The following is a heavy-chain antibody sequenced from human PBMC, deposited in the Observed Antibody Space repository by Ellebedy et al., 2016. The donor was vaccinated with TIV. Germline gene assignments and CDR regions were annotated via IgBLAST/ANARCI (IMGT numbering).Heavy chain of an antibody. V-gene: IGHV3-49*03. D-gene: IGHD3-3*01. Sequence: PGGSLRLSCTASGFTFSDYAMSWFRQAPGKGLEWVGFFRGKAYGGTTEYAASVKGRFTISRDDSKSIAYLQMNSLKTEDTAVYYCTREVYYDFWSGPYGIDVWGQGTTVTVSS. J-gene: IGHJ6*02. CDR1: GFTFSDYA. CDR2: FRGKAYGGTT. CDR3: TREVYYDFWSGPYGIDV.